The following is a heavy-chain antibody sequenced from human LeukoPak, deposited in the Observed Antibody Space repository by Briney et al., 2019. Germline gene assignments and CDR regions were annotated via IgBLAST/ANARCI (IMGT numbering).Heavy chain of an antibody. CDR3: ARAGYYDSSGYSPLFN. D-gene: IGHD3-22*01. CDR1: GFTFSSYW. Sequence: GGSLRLSCAASGFTFSSYWMSWVRQAPGKGLEWVANIKQDGSEKYYVDSVKGRFTISRDNSKDTLYLQMNSLRAEDTAVYYCARAGYYDSSGYSPLFNWGQGTLVTVSS. CDR2: IKQDGSEK. V-gene: IGHV3-7*02. J-gene: IGHJ4*02.